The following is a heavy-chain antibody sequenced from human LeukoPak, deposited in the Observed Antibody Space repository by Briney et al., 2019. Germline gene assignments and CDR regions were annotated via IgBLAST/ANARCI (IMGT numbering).Heavy chain of an antibody. J-gene: IGHJ3*02. CDR1: GFTFTSYS. CDR3: AKGGYSGSYLWSAFDI. D-gene: IGHD1-26*01. CDR2: ISSSSLYI. Sequence: GGSLRLSCAASGFTFTSYSMNWVRQAPGKGLEWVSSISSSSLYIYYADSVKGRFTISRDNAKNSLYLQMNSLRAEDTAVYYCAKGGYSGSYLWSAFDIWGQGTMVTVSS. V-gene: IGHV3-21*01.